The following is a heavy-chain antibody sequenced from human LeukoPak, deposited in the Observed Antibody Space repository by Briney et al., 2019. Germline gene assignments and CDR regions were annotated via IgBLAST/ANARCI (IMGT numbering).Heavy chain of an antibody. Sequence: PGGSLRLSCAASGFTFRSYSMNWVRQAPGKGLEWVSSISSSSSYIYYADSVKGRFAISRDNAKNSLYLQMNSLRAEDTAVYYCARLRFGSGKAGYYFDYWGQGTLVTVSS. J-gene: IGHJ4*02. D-gene: IGHD3-10*01. CDR1: GFTFRSYS. CDR2: ISSSSSYI. V-gene: IGHV3-21*01. CDR3: ARLRFGSGKAGYYFDY.